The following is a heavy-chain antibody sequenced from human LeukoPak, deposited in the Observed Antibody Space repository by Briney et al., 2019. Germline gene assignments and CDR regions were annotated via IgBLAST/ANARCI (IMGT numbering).Heavy chain of an antibody. J-gene: IGHJ2*01. D-gene: IGHD3-10*01. Sequence: GGSLRLSCAASGFTFSSYDMHWVRQATGKGLEWVSAIGTAGDTYYPGSVKGRFTISRENAKNSLYLQMNSLRAGDTAVYYCARYAMVRGSPNWYFDLWGRGTLVTVSS. CDR2: IGTAGDT. CDR3: ARYAMVRGSPNWYFDL. CDR1: GFTFSSYD. V-gene: IGHV3-13*01.